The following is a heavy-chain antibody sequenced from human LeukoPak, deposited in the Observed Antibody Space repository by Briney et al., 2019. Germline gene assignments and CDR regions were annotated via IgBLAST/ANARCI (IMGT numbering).Heavy chain of an antibody. Sequence: SKTLSLTCTVSGGSISGYYWSWIRQPPGKGLEWIGYIYHSGSTNYNPSLKSRVTISVDTSKNQFSLKLSSVTAADTAVYYCVRHLKYYYYGMDVWGQGTTVTVSS. CDR1: GGSISGYY. J-gene: IGHJ6*02. V-gene: IGHV4-59*08. CDR2: IYHSGST. CDR3: VRHLKYYYYGMDV.